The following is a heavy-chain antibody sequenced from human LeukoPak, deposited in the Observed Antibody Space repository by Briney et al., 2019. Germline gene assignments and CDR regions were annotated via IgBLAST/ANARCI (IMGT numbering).Heavy chain of an antibody. CDR3: ATDSSGWRTDAFDI. V-gene: IGHV1-2*02. J-gene: IGHJ3*02. CDR2: INPNSGGT. Sequence: EASVKVSCKASGYTFTGYYMHWVRQAPGQGLEWMGWINPNSGGTNYAQKFQGMVTMTRDTSISTAYMELSRLRSDDTAVYYCATDSSGWRTDAFDIWGQGTMVTVSS. D-gene: IGHD6-19*01. CDR1: GYTFTGYY.